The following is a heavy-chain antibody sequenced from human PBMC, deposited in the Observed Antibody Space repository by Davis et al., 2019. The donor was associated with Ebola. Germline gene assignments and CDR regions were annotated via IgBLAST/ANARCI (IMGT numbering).Heavy chain of an antibody. V-gene: IGHV3-13*01. CDR1: GFTFSNYD. D-gene: IGHD6-13*01. CDR2: IGTAGDT. CDR3: TRGPTAAADSYYYGMDV. Sequence: GESLKISCAASGFTFSNYDMHWLRKATGKGLEWVSAIGTAGDTYYPGSVKGRFTISRENAKNSLYLQMNSLRAGDTALYYCTRGPTAAADSYYYGMDVWGQGTTVTVSS. J-gene: IGHJ6*02.